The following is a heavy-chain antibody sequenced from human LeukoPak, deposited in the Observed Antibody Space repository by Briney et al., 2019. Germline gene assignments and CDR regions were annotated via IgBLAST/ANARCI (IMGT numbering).Heavy chain of an antibody. Sequence: GGSLRLSCAASGFTFGDYGMSWVRQSPGKGLEWVSAISGSGGNTYSADSVKGRCTISRDNSLQTLFLHMNSLRAEDTAVYYCARGMSATSGYLELEYWGQGALVTVST. CDR3: ARGMSATSGYLELEY. J-gene: IGHJ4*02. D-gene: IGHD3-22*01. CDR1: GFTFGDYG. V-gene: IGHV3-23*01. CDR2: ISGSGGNT.